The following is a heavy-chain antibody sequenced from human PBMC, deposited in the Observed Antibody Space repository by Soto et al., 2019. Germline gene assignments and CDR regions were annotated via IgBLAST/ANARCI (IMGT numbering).Heavy chain of an antibody. CDR3: ARDRGGVGAGPF. D-gene: IGHD1-26*01. Sequence: PGGSLRLSCAASGFTFSSYSMNWVRQAPGKGLEWVSSISSSSSYIYYVDSVKGRFTISRDNAKYSLYLQMNSLRAEDTAVYFCARDRGGVGAGPFWGQGTMVTVSS. CDR1: GFTFSSYS. V-gene: IGHV3-21*01. CDR2: ISSSSSYI. J-gene: IGHJ3*01.